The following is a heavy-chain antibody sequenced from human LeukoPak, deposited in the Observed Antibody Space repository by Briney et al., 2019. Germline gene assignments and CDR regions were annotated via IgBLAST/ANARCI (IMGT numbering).Heavy chain of an antibody. V-gene: IGHV3-23*01. D-gene: IGHD5-24*01. CDR3: AKDRDGYNTDFDY. CDR2: ISGSGGVA. CDR1: EFTFISYA. Sequence: PGGSLRLSCAASEFTFISYAMTWVRQAPGKGLEWVSTISGSGGVAYYADFVKGRFTISRDKSKNTLYLQMNSLRAEDTAVYYCAKDRDGYNTDFDYWGQGTLVTVSS. J-gene: IGHJ4*02.